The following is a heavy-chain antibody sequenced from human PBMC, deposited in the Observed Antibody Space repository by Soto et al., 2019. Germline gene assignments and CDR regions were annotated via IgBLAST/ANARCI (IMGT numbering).Heavy chain of an antibody. CDR1: GYSFTSYW. CDR3: ARHMLQGDTMVRGVIYYYGMDV. CDR2: IDPSDSYT. V-gene: IGHV5-10-1*01. J-gene: IGHJ6*02. D-gene: IGHD3-10*01. Sequence: GESLKISCKGSGYSFTSYWISWVRQMPGKGLEWMGRIDPSDSYTNYSPSFQGHVTISADKSISTAYLQWSSLKASDTAMYYCARHMLQGDTMVRGVIYYYGMDVWGQGTTVTVSS.